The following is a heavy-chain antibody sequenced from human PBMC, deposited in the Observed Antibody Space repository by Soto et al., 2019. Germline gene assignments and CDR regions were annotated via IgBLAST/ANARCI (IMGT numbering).Heavy chain of an antibody. D-gene: IGHD2-8*01. J-gene: IGHJ4*02. CDR3: AKDPVLMVYADYFDY. V-gene: IGHV3-23*01. CDR2: ISGSGGST. CDR1: GFTFSSYA. Sequence: PGGSLRLSCAASGFTFSSYAMSWVRQAPGKGLEWVSAISGSGGSTYYADSVKGRFTISRDNSKNTLYLQMNSLRAEDTAVYYCAKDPVLMVYADYFDYWGQGTLVTVSS.